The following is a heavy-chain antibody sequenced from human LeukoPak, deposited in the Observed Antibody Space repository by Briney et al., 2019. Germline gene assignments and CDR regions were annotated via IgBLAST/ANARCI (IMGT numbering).Heavy chain of an antibody. CDR1: GFTFSSYS. V-gene: IGHV3-21*01. Sequence: GGSLRLSCAASGFTFSSYSMNWVRQAPGKGLEWVSSISSSSSRYIYYADSVKGRFTISRDNAKNSLYLQMNSLRAEDTAVYYCATVPLKQQLVRSDNWFDPWGQGTLVTVSS. J-gene: IGHJ5*02. CDR2: ISSSSSRYI. D-gene: IGHD6-13*01. CDR3: ATVPLKQQLVRSDNWFDP.